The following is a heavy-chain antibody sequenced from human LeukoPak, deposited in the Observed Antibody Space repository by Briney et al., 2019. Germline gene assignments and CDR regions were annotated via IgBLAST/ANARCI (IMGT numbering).Heavy chain of an antibody. V-gene: IGHV4-39*01. Sequence: SETLSLTCTVSGGSISSGSYYWGWIRQPPGKGLEWIGSIYYSGSTYYNPSLKSRVTISVDTSKNQFSLKLSSVTAADTAVYYCARHSHRSSGYYYPKNWFDPWGQGTLVTVSS. CDR3: ARHSHRSSGYYYPKNWFDP. CDR1: GGSISSGSYY. D-gene: IGHD3-22*01. J-gene: IGHJ5*02. CDR2: IYYSGST.